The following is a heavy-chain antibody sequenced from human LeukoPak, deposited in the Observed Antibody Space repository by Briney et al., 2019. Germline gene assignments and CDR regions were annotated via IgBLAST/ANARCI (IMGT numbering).Heavy chain of an antibody. D-gene: IGHD3-22*01. J-gene: IGHJ4*02. CDR3: ARRAGDYSHPYDY. Sequence: GGSLGLSCGASGFTFSTYGMTWVRQAPGKGLEWVSGMSDSGTNTYYADSVKGRFTISRDNSKNTLYLQMNSLRAEDTAMYYCARRAGDYSHPYDYWGQGTLVTVSS. CDR1: GFTFSTYG. CDR2: MSDSGTNT. V-gene: IGHV3-23*01.